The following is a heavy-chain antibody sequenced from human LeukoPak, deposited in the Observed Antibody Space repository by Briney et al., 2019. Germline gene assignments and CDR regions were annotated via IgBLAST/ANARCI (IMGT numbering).Heavy chain of an antibody. CDR2: IYPGDSDT. V-gene: IGHV5-51*01. CDR1: GYSFTSYW. CDR3: ASHPSYDFWSGYIEPYFAY. Sequence: GESLKISCKGSGYSFTSYWIGWVRQMPGKGPEWMGIIYPGDSDTRYSPSFQGQVTISADKSISTAYLRWSSLKASDTAMYYCASHPSYDFWSGYIEPYFAYWGQGTLVTVSS. D-gene: IGHD3-3*01. J-gene: IGHJ4*02.